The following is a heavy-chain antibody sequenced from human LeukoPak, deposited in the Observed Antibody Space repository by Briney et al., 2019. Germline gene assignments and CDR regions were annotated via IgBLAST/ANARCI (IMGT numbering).Heavy chain of an antibody. CDR1: GFTFSSYG. J-gene: IGHJ4*02. D-gene: IGHD2-15*01. CDR2: IWYDGSNK. V-gene: IGHV3-33*01. Sequence: PGGSLRLSCAASGFTFSSYGMHWVRQAPGKGLEWVAVIWYDGSNKYYADSVKGRFTISRDNSKNTLYLQMNSLRAEDTAVYYCARDEQTFFYCSGGSCYSGDVFDYWGQGTLVTVSS. CDR3: ARDEQTFFYCSGGSCYSGDVFDY.